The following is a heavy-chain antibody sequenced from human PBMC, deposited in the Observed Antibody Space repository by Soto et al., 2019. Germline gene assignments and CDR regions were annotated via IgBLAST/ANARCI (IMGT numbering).Heavy chain of an antibody. CDR3: SKDLSPAVAGTSIDY. J-gene: IGHJ4*01. Sequence: EVKLVEAGGGLVQPGSSLRLSCAASGFTFDDYVMHWVRQPPGKGLEWVSGISWNSGSLGYADSVKGRFTISRDNGKKYVYLHMNSLRAEDTAFYFCSKDLSPAVAGTSIDYWGHGTLVTVSA. CDR2: ISWNSGSL. CDR1: GFTFDDYV. D-gene: IGHD6-19*01. V-gene: IGHV3-9*01.